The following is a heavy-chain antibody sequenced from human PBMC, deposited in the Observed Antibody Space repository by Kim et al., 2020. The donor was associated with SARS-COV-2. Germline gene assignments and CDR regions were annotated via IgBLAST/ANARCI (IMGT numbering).Heavy chain of an antibody. J-gene: IGHJ4*02. CDR3: AREESAVADY. CDR2: ISYDGQNI. V-gene: IGHV3-30*03. D-gene: IGHD6-19*01. CDR1: GFIFTNYG. Sequence: GGSLRLSCETSGFIFTNYGLHWVRQAPGKGLEWLGVISYDGQNIYYAESVKGRFTISRDNSKTTVFLRMNGLTPEDPAVYFCAREESAVADYWGPGTLVT.